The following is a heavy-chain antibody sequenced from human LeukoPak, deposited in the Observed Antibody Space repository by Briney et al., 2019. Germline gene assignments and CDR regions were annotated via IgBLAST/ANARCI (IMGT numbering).Heavy chain of an antibody. V-gene: IGHV1-24*01. J-gene: IGHJ4*02. CDR1: GYTLTALS. CDR3: ATDGYWGNFDF. CDR2: FDPEGGKT. Sequence: ASVKVSCKVSGYTLTALSMHWVRQAPGKGLEWMGGFDPEGGKTIYAQNLQGRVTMTEDTSTDTAYMELRSLRSEDTAVYYCATDGYWGNFDFWGQGTLVTVSS. D-gene: IGHD3-16*01.